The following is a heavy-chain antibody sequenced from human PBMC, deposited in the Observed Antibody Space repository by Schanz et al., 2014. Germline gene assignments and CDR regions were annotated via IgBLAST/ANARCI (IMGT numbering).Heavy chain of an antibody. CDR2: IKSRIHGGTT. V-gene: IGHV3-15*01. J-gene: IGHJ4*02. D-gene: IGHD6-13*01. Sequence: VHLVESGGGVVQPGGSLRLSCAASGFTMRNEWMSWVRQAPGKGLEWVARIKSRIHGGTTDYAAPVKGRFTISRDDSKHTVYLQMDSLKTEDTALYYCTTAHYSSNYETLDYWGQGTLVTVSS. CDR3: TTAHYSSNYETLDY. CDR1: GFTMRNEW.